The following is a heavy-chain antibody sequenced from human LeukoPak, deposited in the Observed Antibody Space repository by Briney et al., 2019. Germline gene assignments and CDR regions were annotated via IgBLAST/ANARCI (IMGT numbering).Heavy chain of an antibody. CDR3: AKDGRVAAAAYYFDY. D-gene: IGHD6-13*01. V-gene: IGHV3-30*18. J-gene: IGHJ4*02. CDR2: IANDGRDK. CDR1: GFTFSSHG. Sequence: GRSLRLSCAASGFTFSSHGMHWVRQAPGKGLEWVAVIANDGRDKKYADSVKGRFTISGDNSKNTLYLQMNSLRAEDTAVYYCAKDGRVAAAAYYFDYWGQGTLATVSS.